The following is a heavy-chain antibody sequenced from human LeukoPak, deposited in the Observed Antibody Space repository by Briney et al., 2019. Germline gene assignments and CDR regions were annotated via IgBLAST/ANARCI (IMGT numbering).Heavy chain of an antibody. J-gene: IGHJ4*02. Sequence: GGSLRLSCAASGLTFSDSAMHWVRQASGKGLEWVGRISSTANNYASAYSASVKGRFTISRDDSKNTAYLHMDSLKTEDTAVYYCTILDDTTPYYFQGFDYWGQGTLVTVSS. CDR1: GLTFSDSA. CDR3: TILDDTTPYYFQGFDY. V-gene: IGHV3-73*01. D-gene: IGHD3-22*01. CDR2: ISSTANNYAS.